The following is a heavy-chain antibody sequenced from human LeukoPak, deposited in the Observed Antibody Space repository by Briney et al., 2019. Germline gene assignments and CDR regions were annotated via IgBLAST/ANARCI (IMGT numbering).Heavy chain of an antibody. J-gene: IGHJ4*02. CDR1: GGSISSGGYY. Sequence: PSETLSLTCTVSGGSISSGGYYWSWIRQPPGKGLEWIGYIYHSGSTYYNPSLKSRVTISVDRSKNQFSLKLSSVTAADTAVYYCAGRGSYYFDYWGQGTLVTVSS. V-gene: IGHV4-30-2*01. D-gene: IGHD3-10*01. CDR2: IYHSGST. CDR3: AGRGSYYFDY.